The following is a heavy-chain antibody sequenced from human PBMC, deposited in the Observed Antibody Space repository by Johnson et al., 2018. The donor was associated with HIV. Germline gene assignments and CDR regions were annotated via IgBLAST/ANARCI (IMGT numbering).Heavy chain of an antibody. CDR1: GFIFSSYA. Sequence: QVQLVESGGGVVQPGRSPRLSCAASGFIFSSYAMHWVRQAPGKGLEWVAGISYDGSNKYYGDSVKGRFIISRDNSKNMLYLQMNSLRAEDTAVYYCARDSYGVAFDIWGQGTMVTVSS. D-gene: IGHD3-16*01. CDR3: ARDSYGVAFDI. V-gene: IGHV3-30*14. CDR2: ISYDGSNK. J-gene: IGHJ3*02.